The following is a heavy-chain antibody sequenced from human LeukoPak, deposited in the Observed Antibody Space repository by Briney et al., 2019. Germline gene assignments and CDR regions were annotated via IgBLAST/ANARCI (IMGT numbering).Heavy chain of an antibody. CDR2: IYPDDSET. Sequence: GESLKISCKGSGYSFTSYWIGWVRQMPGKGLEWVGIIYPDDSETRYSPPFQDQVTISADKSISTAYLQWSSLKASDTAMYYCARHYPGGDYFIDYWGQGTLVTVSS. CDR1: GYSFTSYW. V-gene: IGHV5-51*01. CDR3: ARHYPGGDYFIDY. D-gene: IGHD4-17*01. J-gene: IGHJ4*02.